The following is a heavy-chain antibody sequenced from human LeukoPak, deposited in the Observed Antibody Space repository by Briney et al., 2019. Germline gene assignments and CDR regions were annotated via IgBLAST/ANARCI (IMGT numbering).Heavy chain of an antibody. J-gene: IGHJ4*02. CDR3: ARSEGVIATDFYFDY. CDR1: GYIFPNYW. Sequence: GESLKISFKASGYIFPNYWIGWVRQMPGKGLEWMGVMYPGDSDTKYRPSFQGQVTISADKSISTAYLQWSSLKASDTAMYYCARSEGVIATDFYFDYWGQGTLVTVSS. D-gene: IGHD2-21*01. CDR2: MYPGDSDT. V-gene: IGHV5-51*01.